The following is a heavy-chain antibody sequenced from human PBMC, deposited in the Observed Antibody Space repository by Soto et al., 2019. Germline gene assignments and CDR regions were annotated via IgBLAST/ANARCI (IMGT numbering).Heavy chain of an antibody. D-gene: IGHD7-27*01. Sequence: SETLSLTCAVSSGSISSGGYSWSWIRQPPGKGLEWIGYIYHSGSTYYNPSLKSRVTISVDRSKNQFSLKLSSVTAADTAVYYCARVPGPWGQGTLVTVSS. V-gene: IGHV4-30-2*01. CDR1: SGSISSGGYS. CDR2: IYHSGST. J-gene: IGHJ5*02. CDR3: ARVPGP.